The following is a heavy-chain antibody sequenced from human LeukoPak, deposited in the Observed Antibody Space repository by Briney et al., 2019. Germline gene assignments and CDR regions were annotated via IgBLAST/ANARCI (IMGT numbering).Heavy chain of an antibody. CDR3: ARVVLRYFDWSYGMDV. CDR2: IYYSGGT. D-gene: IGHD3-9*01. J-gene: IGHJ6*02. Sequence: SQTLSLTCTVSGGSISSGDYYWSWMRQPPGKGREWIGYIYYSGGTYYSPSLKSRVTISVDTSKNQFSLKLSSVTAADTAVYYCARVVLRYFDWSYGMDVWGQGTTVTVSS. CDR1: GGSISSGDYY. V-gene: IGHV4-30-4*01.